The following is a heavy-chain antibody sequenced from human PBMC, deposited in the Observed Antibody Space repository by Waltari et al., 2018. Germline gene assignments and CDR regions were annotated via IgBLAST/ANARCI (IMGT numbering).Heavy chain of an antibody. CDR3: ARDSNGAVDY. CDR1: GFTFSSYG. D-gene: IGHD2-8*01. J-gene: IGHJ4*02. V-gene: IGHV3-33*01. CDR2: IGDDGRNK. Sequence: QVQLVESGGGVVQPGRSLRLSCAASGFTFSSYGMHWVRQAQGKGLEWGAVIGDDGRNKYYAGSVKGRFTISRDNSKNTLYLQMNSLRAEDTAVYYCARDSNGAVDYWGQGTLVTVSS.